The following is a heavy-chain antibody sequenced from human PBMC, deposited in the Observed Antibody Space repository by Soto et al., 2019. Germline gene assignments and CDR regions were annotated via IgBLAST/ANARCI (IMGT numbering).Heavy chain of an antibody. J-gene: IGHJ5*02. Sequence: QAQLVESGGGLVKPGGSLRLSCAASGFTFSDYYMAWIRQAPGKGLEWISYISGTSNTKYYAESVKGRFIISRDNAKNSLYLQMSSLRAEDTATYYCARSSRQEWLVNWFYPWGQGTLVTFSS. V-gene: IGHV3-11*01. D-gene: IGHD6-19*01. CDR2: ISGTSNTK. CDR3: ARSSRQEWLVNWFYP. CDR1: GFTFSDYY.